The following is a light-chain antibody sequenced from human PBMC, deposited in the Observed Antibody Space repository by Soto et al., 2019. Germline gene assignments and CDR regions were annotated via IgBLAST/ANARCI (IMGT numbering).Light chain of an antibody. V-gene: IGLV1-47*01. CDR3: AAWDDSLSGENVV. CDR2: RNN. J-gene: IGLJ2*01. Sequence: QSVLTQPPSASGTPGQRVTISCSGSSSNIGSNYVYWYQQLPGTAPKLLIYRNNQRPSGVPDRFSGSKSGTSASLAINGLRSEDEADYYCAAWDDSLSGENVVFGGGTKLTVL. CDR1: SSNIGSNY.